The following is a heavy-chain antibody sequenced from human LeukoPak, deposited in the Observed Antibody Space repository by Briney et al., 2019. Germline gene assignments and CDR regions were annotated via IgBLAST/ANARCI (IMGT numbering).Heavy chain of an antibody. D-gene: IGHD4-23*01. CDR2: INHSGST. CDR3: ARGRGNSDY. V-gene: IGHV4-34*01. CDR1: GGSFSGYY. Sequence: SETLSLTCAVYGGSFSGYYWSWIRQPPGKGLEWIGEINHSGSTNYNRSLKSRATISVDPSKNQFSLKLRSVTAADTAVYYCARGRGNSDYWGQGTLVTVSS. J-gene: IGHJ4*02.